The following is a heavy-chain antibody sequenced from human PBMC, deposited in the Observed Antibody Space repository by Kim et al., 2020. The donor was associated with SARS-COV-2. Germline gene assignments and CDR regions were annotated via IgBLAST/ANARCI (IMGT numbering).Heavy chain of an antibody. J-gene: IGHJ6*03. CDR3: TRVEEAAAGPYYYYYYMGV. Sequence: GGSLRLSCTASGFTFGDYAMSWVRQAPGKGLEWVGFIRSKAYGGTTEYAASVKGRFTISRDDSKSIAYLQMNSLKTEDTAVYYCTRVEEAAAGPYYYYYYMGVGGRGTAVTVSS. D-gene: IGHD6-13*01. CDR1: GFTFGDYA. CDR2: IRSKAYGGTT. V-gene: IGHV3-49*04.